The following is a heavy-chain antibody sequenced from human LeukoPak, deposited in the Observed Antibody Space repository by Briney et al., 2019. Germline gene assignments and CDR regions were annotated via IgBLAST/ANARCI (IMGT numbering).Heavy chain of an antibody. CDR1: GFTFSSYA. Sequence: GGSLRLSCAASGFTFSSYAMSWVCQAPGKGLEWVSAISGSGGSTYYADSVKGWFTISRDNSKNTLYLQMNSRRAEDTAVYYCAKEGFGELLGCFDYWGQGTLVTVSS. CDR3: AKEGFGELLGCFDY. J-gene: IGHJ4*02. V-gene: IGHV3-23*01. CDR2: ISGSGGST. D-gene: IGHD3-10*01.